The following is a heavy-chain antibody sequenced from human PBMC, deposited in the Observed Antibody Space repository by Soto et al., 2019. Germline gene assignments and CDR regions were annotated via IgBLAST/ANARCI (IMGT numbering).Heavy chain of an antibody. D-gene: IGHD3-16*01. V-gene: IGHV2-5*01. CDR1: GLSLNISGVG. J-gene: IGHJ4*02. CDR3: AHKGYYDVFDY. CDR2: IYWNDNK. Sequence: QITLKESGPTLVKPTQTLTLTCTFSGLSLNISGVGVGWIRQPPGKALEWLALIYWNDNKRYSPPLKSRLTITKDTSKDQVVLKMTNMDPVDTGTYYCAHKGYYDVFDYWGQGSLVTVSS.